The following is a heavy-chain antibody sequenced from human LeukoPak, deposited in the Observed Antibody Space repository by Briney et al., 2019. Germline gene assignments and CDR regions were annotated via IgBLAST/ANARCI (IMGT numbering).Heavy chain of an antibody. V-gene: IGHV4-61*02. CDR1: GGSISSGSYY. Sequence: SETLSLTCTVSGGSISSGSYYWSWIRQPAGKGLEWIGRIYTSGSTNYNPSLKSRVTISVDTSKNQFSLKLSSVTAADTAVYYCATIQLWAPIDYWGQGTLVTVSS. D-gene: IGHD5-18*01. CDR3: ATIQLWAPIDY. J-gene: IGHJ4*02. CDR2: IYTSGST.